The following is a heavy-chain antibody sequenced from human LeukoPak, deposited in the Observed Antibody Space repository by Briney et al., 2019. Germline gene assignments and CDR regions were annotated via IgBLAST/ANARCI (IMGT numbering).Heavy chain of an antibody. CDR3: GRDTVGYGGAFDI. Sequence: GGSLRLSCVASGFTFSSYNTHWVRQAPGKGLEWVAVISYDGSNKYYADSVKGRSTISRGNSKNTLYLQVNSLRPEDTAVYYCGRDTVGYGGAFDIWGQGTMVTVSS. CDR2: ISYDGSNK. D-gene: IGHD5-18*01. CDR1: GFTFSSYN. J-gene: IGHJ3*02. V-gene: IGHV3-30-3*01.